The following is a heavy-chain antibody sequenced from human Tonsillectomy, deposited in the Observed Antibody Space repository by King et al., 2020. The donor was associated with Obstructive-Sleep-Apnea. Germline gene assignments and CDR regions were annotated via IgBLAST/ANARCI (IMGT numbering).Heavy chain of an antibody. CDR2: LSYDGSNK. V-gene: IGHV3-30*04. D-gene: IGHD3-22*01. CDR1: GFTFSSYA. J-gene: IGHJ4*02. Sequence: VQLVESGGGVVQPGRSLRLSCAASGFTFSSYAMHWVRQAPGKGLEWVAVLSYDGSNKYYADSVKGRLTISRDNSKNTLYLQMNSLRAEGTAVYYCARDRDDILTYSSGYYLDYWGQGTLVTVSS. CDR3: ARDRDDILTYSSGYYLDY.